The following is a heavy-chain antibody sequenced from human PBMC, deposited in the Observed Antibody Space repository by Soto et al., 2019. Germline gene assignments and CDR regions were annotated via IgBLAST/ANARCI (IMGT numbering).Heavy chain of an antibody. J-gene: IGHJ5*02. D-gene: IGHD6-13*01. CDR2: IGTAGDT. CDR1: GFTFSSYD. Sequence: PGGSLRLSCGASGFTFSSYDMHWVRQATGKGLEWVSAIGTAGDTYYPGSVKGRFTISRENAKNSLYLQMNSLRAGDTAVYYCARSFGRQQLVPWFDPWGQGTLVTVSS. V-gene: IGHV3-13*04. CDR3: ARSFGRQQLVPWFDP.